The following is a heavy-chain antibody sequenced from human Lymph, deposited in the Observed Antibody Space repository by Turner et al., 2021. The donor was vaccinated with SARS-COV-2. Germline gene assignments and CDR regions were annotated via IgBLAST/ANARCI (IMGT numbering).Heavy chain of an antibody. D-gene: IGHD1-26*01. CDR1: GGSISSSTYY. V-gene: IGHV4-39*01. J-gene: IGHJ3*02. Sequence: QLQLQESGPGLVKPSETLSLTCTVSGGSISSSTYYWGWLRQPPGKGLEWIGNIYYSGSTYYNPSLKSRVTISVDTSKNQFSLKLSSVTAADTAVYYCARHPRFNSGSYSGAFDIWGQGTMVTVSS. CDR2: IYYSGST. CDR3: ARHPRFNSGSYSGAFDI.